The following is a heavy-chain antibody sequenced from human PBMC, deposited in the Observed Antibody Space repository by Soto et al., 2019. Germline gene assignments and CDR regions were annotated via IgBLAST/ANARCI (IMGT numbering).Heavy chain of an antibody. CDR3: ARAIEWLFSFDY. V-gene: IGHV1-18*01. J-gene: IGHJ4*02. D-gene: IGHD3-3*01. CDR1: GGTFSSYG. Sequence: ASVKVSCKASGGTFSSYGISWVRQAPGQGLEWMGWISAYNGNTNYAQKLQGRVTMTTDTSTSTAYMELRSLRSDDTAVYYCARAIEWLFSFDYWGQGPLVTVAS. CDR2: ISAYNGNT.